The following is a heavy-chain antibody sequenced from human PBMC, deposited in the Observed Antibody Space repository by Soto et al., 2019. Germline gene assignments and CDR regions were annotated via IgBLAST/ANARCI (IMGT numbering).Heavy chain of an antibody. D-gene: IGHD3-22*01. J-gene: IGHJ3*02. CDR2: IWYDGSNK. Sequence: GGSLRLSCAASGFTFSSYGMHWVRQAPGKGLEWVAVIWYDGSNKYYADSVKGRFTISRDNSKNTLYLQMNSLRAEDTAVYYCARDPTTPYYYDSCGSEGTAEFDIWCQGAVLTVSS. CDR1: GFTFSSYG. V-gene: IGHV3-33*01. CDR3: ARDPTTPYYYDSCGSEGTAEFDI.